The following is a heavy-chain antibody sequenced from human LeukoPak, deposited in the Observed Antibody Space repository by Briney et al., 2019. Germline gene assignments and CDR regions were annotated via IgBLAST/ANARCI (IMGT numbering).Heavy chain of an antibody. CDR3: AKDSSYGDYDFWAYFSPFDY. CDR2: ISGSGGST. J-gene: IGHJ4*02. Sequence: GGSLRPSCAASGFTFSSYAMSWVRQAPGKGLEWVSAISGSGGSTYYADSVKGRFTISRDNSKNTLYLQMNSLRAEDTAVYYCAKDSSYGDYDFWAYFSPFDYWGQGTLVTVSS. V-gene: IGHV3-23*01. CDR1: GFTFSSYA. D-gene: IGHD4-17*01.